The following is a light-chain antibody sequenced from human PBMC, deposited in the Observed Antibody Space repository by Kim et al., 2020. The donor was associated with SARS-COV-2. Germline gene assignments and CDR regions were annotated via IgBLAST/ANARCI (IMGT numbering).Light chain of an antibody. J-gene: IGKJ2*01. CDR1: QSVSSSY. Sequence: EIVFTQSPGTLSLSPGERATLSCRASQSVSSSYLAWYQQKPGQATRLLIYGASSRATGIPDRFSGSGSETDFTLTISRLEPEDFAVYYWQQYGSSPEYTFGQGTKMEI. CDR2: GAS. CDR3: QQYGSSPEYT. V-gene: IGKV3-20*01.